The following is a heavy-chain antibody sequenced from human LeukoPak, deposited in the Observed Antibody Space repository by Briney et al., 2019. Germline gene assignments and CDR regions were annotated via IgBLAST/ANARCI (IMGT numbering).Heavy chain of an antibody. CDR1: GYSFTNSW. J-gene: IGHJ5*02. CDR2: IYPGDSAT. D-gene: IGHD4-17*01. V-gene: IGHV5-51*01. Sequence: GESLNISCKGSGYSFTNSWIAGLRQLPGKGLEWMGIIYPGDSATRYRPSFQGQTTISADASISTAYLQWSRPTASDTAMYNWARPATVTTPFDPWGQGTLVAVSS. CDR3: ARPATVTTPFDP.